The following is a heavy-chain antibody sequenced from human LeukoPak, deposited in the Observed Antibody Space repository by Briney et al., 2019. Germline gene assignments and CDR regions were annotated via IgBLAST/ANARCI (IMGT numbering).Heavy chain of an antibody. V-gene: IGHV3-23*01. J-gene: IGHJ4*02. CDR2: IRGSGDRT. CDR3: ARDDAVDGGYLDY. Sequence: GGSLRLCCAAFGFTFSSYAMTWVRQAPGEGLEWVSAIRGSGDRTSYVDSVKGRFTISRDKSKNTLYLQMNSLRAEDTAVYYCARDDAVDGGYLDYWGQGALVTV. D-gene: IGHD6-19*01. CDR1: GFTFSSYA.